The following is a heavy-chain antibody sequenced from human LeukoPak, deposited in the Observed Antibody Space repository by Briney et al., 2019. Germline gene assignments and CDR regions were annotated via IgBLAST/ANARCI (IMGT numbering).Heavy chain of an antibody. Sequence: GGSLRLSCAASGFTFSSYAMSWVRQAPGKGLKWVSGISGSGGSTYYADSVKGRFTISRDNSKNTLYVQMNSLRAEDTAVYYCAKDDTPLTGYSSGWSFDYWGQGTLVTVSS. CDR1: GFTFSSYA. J-gene: IGHJ4*02. CDR2: ISGSGGST. D-gene: IGHD6-19*01. V-gene: IGHV3-23*01. CDR3: AKDDTPLTGYSSGWSFDY.